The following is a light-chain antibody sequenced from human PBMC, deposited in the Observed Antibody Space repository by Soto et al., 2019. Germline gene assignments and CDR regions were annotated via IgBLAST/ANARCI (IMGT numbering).Light chain of an antibody. CDR2: DTS. Sequence: EIVLTQSPGTLSLSVGERVTLSCRASQSVSSYLAWYQQTPGQAPRLLIYDTSNRATGTPDRFSGSGSGTDFTLTISRLEPEDFTVYYCQQYGSPPLTFGVGTTVEIK. CDR3: QQYGSPPLT. V-gene: IGKV3-20*01. J-gene: IGKJ4*01. CDR1: QSVSSY.